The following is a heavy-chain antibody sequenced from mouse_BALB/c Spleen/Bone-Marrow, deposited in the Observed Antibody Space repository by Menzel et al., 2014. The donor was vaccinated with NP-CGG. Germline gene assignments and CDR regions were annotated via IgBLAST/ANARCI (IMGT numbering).Heavy chain of an antibody. CDR2: IDPGSGST. Sequence: EVKLKESGAELVKPGASVKLSCTASGFNIKDTYIHWVKQRPEQGLEWIGRIDPGSGSTKYDPKFQGKATIKADTSSKTAYVQLSSLTSEDTAVYYCARATPYYPLDYWGQGNSVTVSS. V-gene: IGHV14-3*02. CDR3: ARATPYYPLDY. CDR1: GFNIKDTY. J-gene: IGHJ4*01.